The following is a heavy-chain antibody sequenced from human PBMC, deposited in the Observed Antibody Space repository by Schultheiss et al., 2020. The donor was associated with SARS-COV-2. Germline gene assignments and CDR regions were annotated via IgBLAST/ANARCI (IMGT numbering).Heavy chain of an antibody. J-gene: IGHJ4*02. CDR2: ISSNGGST. CDR1: GFTFSSYA. Sequence: GGSLRLSCAASGFTFSSYAMHWVRQAPGKGLEYVSAISSNGGSTYYANSVKGRFTISSDNSKNTLYLQMGSLRAEDMAVYYCARGRSGSYGELDYWGQGTLVTVAS. CDR3: ARGRSGSYGELDY. V-gene: IGHV3-64*01. D-gene: IGHD1-26*01.